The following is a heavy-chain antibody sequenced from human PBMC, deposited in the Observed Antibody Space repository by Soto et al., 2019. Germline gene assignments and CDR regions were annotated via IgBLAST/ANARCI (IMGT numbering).Heavy chain of an antibody. V-gene: IGHV4-30-4*01. CDR1: GGSISSGDYY. CDR2: IYYSGST. D-gene: IGHD3-22*01. Sequence: PSETLSLTCTVSGGSISSGDYYWSWIRQPPGKGLEWIGYIYYSGSTYYNPSLKSRVTISVDTSKNQFSLKLSSVTAADTAVYYCARSYYDSSGYSLLYFDYWGQGTLVTAPQ. J-gene: IGHJ4*02. CDR3: ARSYYDSSGYSLLYFDY.